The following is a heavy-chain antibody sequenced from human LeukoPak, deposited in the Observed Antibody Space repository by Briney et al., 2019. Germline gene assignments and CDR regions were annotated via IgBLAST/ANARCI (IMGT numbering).Heavy chain of an antibody. Sequence: PGGSLRLSCVASGFTFTTSAMSWVRPAPGKGLEWISAIGGGGATFYADSVEGRFTISRNTSRNTLYLRMNSLRAEDTAVYNCARHSSQGTFANWGQGTRVTVSS. V-gene: IGHV3-23*01. D-gene: IGHD1-1*01. CDR1: GFTFTTSA. CDR3: ARHSSQGTFAN. J-gene: IGHJ4*02. CDR2: IGGGGAT.